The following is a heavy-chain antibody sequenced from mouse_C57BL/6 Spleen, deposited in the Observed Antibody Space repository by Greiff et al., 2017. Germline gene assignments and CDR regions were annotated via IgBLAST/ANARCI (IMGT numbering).Heavy chain of an antibody. J-gene: IGHJ4*01. CDR1: GFTFSDYY. CDR3: ARRESYGSSYEYAMDY. V-gene: IGHV5-12*01. D-gene: IGHD1-1*01. Sequence: EVKVVESGGGLVQPGGSLKLSCAASGFTFSDYYMYWVRQTPEKRLEWVAYISNGGGSTYYPDTVKGRFTISRDNAKNTLYLQMSRLKSEDTAMHYCARRESYGSSYEYAMDYWGQGTSVTVSS. CDR2: ISNGGGST.